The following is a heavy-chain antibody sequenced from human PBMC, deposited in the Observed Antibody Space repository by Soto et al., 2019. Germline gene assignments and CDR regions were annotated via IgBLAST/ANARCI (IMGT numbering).Heavy chain of an antibody. CDR3: AKVNTIFGVESYYYGMDV. D-gene: IGHD3-3*01. J-gene: IGHJ6*02. CDR1: GFTFSSYA. V-gene: IGHV3-23*01. Sequence: GVLRLSCAASGFTFSSYAMTWVRQAPGKGLEWVSTIGGLSGSTYYAESVKGRFTISRDNSKNTLYLKLNSLSAEDTAIYYCAKVNTIFGVESYYYGMDVWGQGTTVTVSS. CDR2: IGGLSGST.